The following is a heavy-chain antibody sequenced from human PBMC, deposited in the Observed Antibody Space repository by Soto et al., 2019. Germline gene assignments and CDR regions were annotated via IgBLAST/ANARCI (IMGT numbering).Heavy chain of an antibody. Sequence: ASVKVSCKASGYTFTSYAMHWVRQAPGQRLEWMGWINAGNGNTKYSQKFQGRVTITRDTSASTAYMELSSLRSEDTAVYYCARESITIFGVANSFDYWGQGTLVTVSS. CDR2: INAGNGNT. V-gene: IGHV1-3*01. D-gene: IGHD3-3*01. CDR3: ARESITIFGVANSFDY. J-gene: IGHJ4*02. CDR1: GYTFTSYA.